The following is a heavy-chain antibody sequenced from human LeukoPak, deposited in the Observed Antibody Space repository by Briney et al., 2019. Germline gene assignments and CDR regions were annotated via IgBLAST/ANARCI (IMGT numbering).Heavy chain of an antibody. CDR1: GGSFSGYY. CDR3: ARGSYSGSYFPPFDY. J-gene: IGHJ4*02. V-gene: IGHV4-59*01. D-gene: IGHD1-26*01. Sequence: PSETLSLTCAVYGGSFSGYYWSWIRQPPGKGLEWIGYIYYSGSTNYNPSLKSRVTISVDTSKNQFSLKLSSVTAADTAVYYCARGSYSGSYFPPFDYWGQGTLVTVSS. CDR2: IYYSGST.